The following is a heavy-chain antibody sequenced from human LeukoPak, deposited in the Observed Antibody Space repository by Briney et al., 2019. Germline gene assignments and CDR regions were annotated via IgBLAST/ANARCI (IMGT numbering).Heavy chain of an antibody. V-gene: IGHV3-66*02. CDR1: GFTVSSNY. Sequence: PGGSLRLSCAASGFTVSSNYMSWVRQAPGKGLEWVSVIYSGGSTYYADSVKGRFTISRDNSKNTLYLQMNSLRAEETAVYYCARQDVLRFLEWSPDAFDIWGQGTMVTVSS. CDR2: IYSGGST. D-gene: IGHD3-3*01. J-gene: IGHJ3*02. CDR3: ARQDVLRFLEWSPDAFDI.